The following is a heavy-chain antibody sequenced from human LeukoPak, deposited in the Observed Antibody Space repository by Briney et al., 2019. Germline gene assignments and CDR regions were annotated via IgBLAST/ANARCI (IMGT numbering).Heavy chain of an antibody. Sequence: GGSLRLSCAASGFTVSNKYMTWVRQAPGKGLEWVSAISGGGGSAYYADSVKGRFTISRDNSKNTLYLQMNSLRAEDTAVYYCAKLSVVVVVAANVFDYWGQGTLVTVSS. CDR3: AKLSVVVVVAANVFDY. CDR1: GFTVSNKY. CDR2: ISGGGGSA. J-gene: IGHJ4*02. D-gene: IGHD2-15*01. V-gene: IGHV3-23*01.